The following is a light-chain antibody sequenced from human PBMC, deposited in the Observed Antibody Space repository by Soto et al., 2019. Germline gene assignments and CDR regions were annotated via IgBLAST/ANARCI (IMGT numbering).Light chain of an antibody. CDR1: QSVSSSF. V-gene: IGKV3-20*01. Sequence: EIVLTQSPGTLSLSPGERATLSCRASQSVSSSFLAWCQQKPGQAPRLLIYGASSWATGIPDRFSGSGSGTDFTVTISRLEPEDCAVYYCQQYGSSPWTFGQGTKVEIK. CDR3: QQYGSSPWT. CDR2: GAS. J-gene: IGKJ1*01.